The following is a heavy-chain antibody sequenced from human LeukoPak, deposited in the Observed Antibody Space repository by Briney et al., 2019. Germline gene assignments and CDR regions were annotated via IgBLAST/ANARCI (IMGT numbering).Heavy chain of an antibody. CDR3: ARDRGIAVAGTGLDYYYGMDV. CDR1: GFTFSRYA. CDR2: ISYDGSNK. J-gene: IGHJ6*02. D-gene: IGHD6-19*01. Sequence: QPGGSLRLSCAASGFTFSRYAVHWVRQAPGKGLEWVAVISYDGSNKYYADSVKGRFTISRDNSKNTLYLQMNSLRAEDTAVYYCARDRGIAVAGTGLDYYYGMDVWGQGTTVTVSS. V-gene: IGHV3-30-3*01.